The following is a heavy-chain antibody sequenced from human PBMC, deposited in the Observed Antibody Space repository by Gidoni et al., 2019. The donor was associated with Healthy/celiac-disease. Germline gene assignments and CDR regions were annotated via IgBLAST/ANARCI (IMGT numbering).Heavy chain of an antibody. CDR1: GFTFSSYS. CDR2: ISSSSSYI. V-gene: IGHV3-21*01. D-gene: IGHD6-6*01. Sequence: GGLVKPGGSLRLSCAASGFTFSSYSMNWVRQAPGKGLEWVSSISSSSSYIYYADSVKGRFTISRDNAKNSLYLQMNSLRAEDTAVYYCARGQPYSSSLALESPPYYMDVWGKGTTVTVSS. J-gene: IGHJ6*03. CDR3: ARGQPYSSSLALESPPYYMDV.